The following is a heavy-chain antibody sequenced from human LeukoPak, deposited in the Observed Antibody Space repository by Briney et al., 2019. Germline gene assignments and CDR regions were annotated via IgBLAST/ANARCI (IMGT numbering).Heavy chain of an antibody. CDR2: INPTGGSA. V-gene: IGHV1-46*01. D-gene: IGHD1-26*01. J-gene: IGHJ4*02. CDR1: GYTFTSFY. Sequence: ASVTVSCKASGYTFTSFYMHWVRQAPGQGLEWLGIINPTGGSASSAQKFQGRVTLTRDTSTSTVYMELSSLRSEDTAVYYCARDSSTYSGSYDWGQGTLVTVSS. CDR3: ARDSSTYSGSYD.